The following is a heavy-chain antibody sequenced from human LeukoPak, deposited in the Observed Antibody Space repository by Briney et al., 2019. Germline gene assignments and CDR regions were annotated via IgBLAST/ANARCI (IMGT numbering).Heavy chain of an antibody. V-gene: IGHV3-21*04. CDR2: ISSSSSYI. CDR3: AKAMARPDYYYGMDV. D-gene: IGHD5-24*01. J-gene: IGHJ6*02. Sequence: GGSLRLSCAASGFTFSSYSMNWVRQAPGKGLEWVSSISSSSSYIYYADSVKGRFTISRDNAKNSLYLQMNSLRAEDTALYYCAKAMARPDYYYGMDVWGQGTTVTVSS. CDR1: GFTFSSYS.